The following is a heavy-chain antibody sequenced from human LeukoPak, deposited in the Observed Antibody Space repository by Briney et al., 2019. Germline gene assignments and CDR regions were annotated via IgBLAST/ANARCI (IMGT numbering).Heavy chain of an antibody. CDR1: GFTFSSYA. J-gene: IGHJ3*02. CDR2: IPYDGNDK. D-gene: IGHD2-2*01. V-gene: IGHV3-30*04. CDR3: ARSVPSTSTYRNPIDI. Sequence: GRSLTLSCAASGFTFSSYAMHWVRQAPGKGLEWVTVIPYDGNDKFYADSVKGRFTISRDNSKNSLYLQMDGLRTEDTAVYYCARSVPSTSTYRNPIDIWGQGTMVTVSS.